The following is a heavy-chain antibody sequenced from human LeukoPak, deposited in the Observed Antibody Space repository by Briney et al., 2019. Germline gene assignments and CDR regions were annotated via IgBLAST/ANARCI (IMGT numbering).Heavy chain of an antibody. CDR3: AGVTGNNWFDP. CDR2: ISSSGSTI. J-gene: IGHJ5*02. CDR1: GFTFSRYW. D-gene: IGHD2-21*02. Sequence: PGGSLRLSCVGSGFTFSRYWLNWVRQAPGKGLEWVSYISSSGSTIYYTDSVKGRFTISRDNAKNSLYLQMNSLRAEDTAVYYCAGVTGNNWFDPWGQGTLVTVSS. V-gene: IGHV3-48*04.